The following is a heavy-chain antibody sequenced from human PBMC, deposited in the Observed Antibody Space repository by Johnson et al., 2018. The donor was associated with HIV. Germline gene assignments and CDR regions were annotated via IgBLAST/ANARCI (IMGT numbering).Heavy chain of an antibody. CDR2: IYSGGST. Sequence: EVQLVESGGGVVQPGRSLRLSCAASGFTFSSYAMHWVRQAPGKGLEWVAVIYSGGSTYYADSVRGRFTISRDNSRNTLYLQMSSLRAEDTAMYYCARDGESQQLPLGDAFDGGQGTMVTVSS. V-gene: IGHV3-66*01. CDR3: ARDGESQQLPLGDAFD. D-gene: IGHD6-13*01. J-gene: IGHJ3*01. CDR1: GFTFSSYA.